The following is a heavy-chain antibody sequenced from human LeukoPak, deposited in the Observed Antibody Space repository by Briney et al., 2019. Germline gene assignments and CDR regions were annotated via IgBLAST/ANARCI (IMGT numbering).Heavy chain of an antibody. CDR1: GFTVSSNY. D-gene: IGHD6-19*01. V-gene: IGHV3-66*02. Sequence: GGSLRLSCAASGFTVSSNYMSWVRQAPGKGLEWVSVIYSGGSTYYADSVKGRFTISRDNSKNTLYLQMNSLRAEDTAVYYCARGRGNGWQVGAFDIWGQGTMVTVSS. CDR2: IYSGGST. J-gene: IGHJ3*02. CDR3: ARGRGNGWQVGAFDI.